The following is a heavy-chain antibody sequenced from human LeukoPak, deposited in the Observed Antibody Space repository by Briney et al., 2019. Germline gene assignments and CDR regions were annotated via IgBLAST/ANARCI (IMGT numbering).Heavy chain of an antibody. D-gene: IGHD6-19*01. J-gene: IGHJ4*02. Sequence: PGGSLRLSCAASGFTFSSYAMHWVRQAPGKGLEWVAVISYDGSNKYYADSVKGRFTISRDNSKNTLYLQMNSLRAEDTAVYYCARDRSKAVAGSTPKFDYWGQGTLVTVSS. V-gene: IGHV3-30-3*01. CDR1: GFTFSSYA. CDR2: ISYDGSNK. CDR3: ARDRSKAVAGSTPKFDY.